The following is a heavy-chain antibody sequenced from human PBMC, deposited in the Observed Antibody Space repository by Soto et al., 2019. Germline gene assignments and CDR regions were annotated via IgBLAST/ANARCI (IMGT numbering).Heavy chain of an antibody. CDR2: INSDGSGT. CDR1: GFTFSSYW. V-gene: IGHV3-74*01. Sequence: GGSLRLSCAASGFTFSSYWMHWVRQAPGKGLVWVSRINSDGSGTSYADSMKGRFTISRDNAKNTLYLQMNSLRAEDTAVYYCARDFRAAAAGANWFDPWGQGTLVTVSS. D-gene: IGHD6-13*01. CDR3: ARDFRAAAAGANWFDP. J-gene: IGHJ5*02.